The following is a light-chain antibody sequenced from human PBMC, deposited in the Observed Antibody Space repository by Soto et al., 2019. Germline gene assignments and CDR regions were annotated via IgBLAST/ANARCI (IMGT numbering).Light chain of an antibody. V-gene: IGKV1-5*03. Sequence: DMQMTQSPSTLSASVGDRVTITCRASQSISSWLAWYQQKPGKAPKLLIYKASSLESGVPSRFSGSGSGTEFTLTISSLQSDDFATYYCQQYSTSYRTFGQGTRVEMK. CDR2: KAS. J-gene: IGKJ1*01. CDR1: QSISSW. CDR3: QQYSTSYRT.